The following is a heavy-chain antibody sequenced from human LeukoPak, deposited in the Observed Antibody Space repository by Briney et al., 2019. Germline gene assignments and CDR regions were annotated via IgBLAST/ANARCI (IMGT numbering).Heavy chain of an antibody. D-gene: IGHD6-13*01. CDR1: GGSFSGYY. CDR2: INHSGST. Sequence: SETLSLTCAVYGGSFSGYYWSWIRQPPGKGLEWIGEINHSGSTNYNPSLKSRVTIPVDTSKTKFSLKLRSVTAADTPLYYCAGASIAAAGPWGQGTLVTVSS. V-gene: IGHV4-34*01. J-gene: IGHJ5*02. CDR3: AGASIAAAGP.